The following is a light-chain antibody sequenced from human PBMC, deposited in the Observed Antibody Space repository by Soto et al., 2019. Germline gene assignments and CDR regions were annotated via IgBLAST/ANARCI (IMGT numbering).Light chain of an antibody. J-gene: IGKJ4*01. V-gene: IGKV3-11*01. Sequence: EIVLTQSPATLSLSPGERATLSCRASQSVSNYLAWYQQKPGQAPRLLIYDASNRATGIPARFSGSGSGTDFTLTISSLEPEDVAVYYCQQRSDGPPLTFVGGTKVETK. CDR1: QSVSNY. CDR2: DAS. CDR3: QQRSDGPPLT.